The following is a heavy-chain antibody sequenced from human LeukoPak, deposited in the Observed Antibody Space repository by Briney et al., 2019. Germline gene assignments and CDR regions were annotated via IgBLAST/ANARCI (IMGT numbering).Heavy chain of an antibody. CDR2: INSDGSST. V-gene: IGHV3-74*01. J-gene: IGHJ3*02. CDR3: AREREAGYAFDI. Sequence: PGGSLRLSCAASGFTFSSYWMHWVRQASGKGLVWVSRINSDGSSTSYADSVKGRFTISRDNAKNTLYLQMNSLRAEDTAVYYCAREREAGYAFDIWGQGTMVTVSS. CDR1: GFTFSSYW. D-gene: IGHD1-14*01.